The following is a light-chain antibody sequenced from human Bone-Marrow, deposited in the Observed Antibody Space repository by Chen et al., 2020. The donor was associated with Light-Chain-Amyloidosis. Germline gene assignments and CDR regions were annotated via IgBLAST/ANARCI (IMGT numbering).Light chain of an antibody. CDR2: RDT. V-gene: IGLV3-25*03. CDR1: DLPTKY. J-gene: IGLJ2*01. CDR3: QSADSSCTYEVI. Sequence: SYELTQPPSVSVSPGQTARITCSGDDLPTKYAYWYQQKPGQAPVLVIHRDTERPSGISERFSGSSSGTTAMLTISGVHAEDEADYHYQSADSSCTYEVIFGGGTKLTVL.